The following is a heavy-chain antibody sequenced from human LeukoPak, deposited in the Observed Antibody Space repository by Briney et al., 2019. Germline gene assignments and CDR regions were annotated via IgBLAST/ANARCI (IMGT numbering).Heavy chain of an antibody. CDR3: ARSYDVLTGYFPPDY. Sequence: GGSLRLSCAASGCTFSSYSMNWVRQAPGRGVEWVSSISSSSSYIYYADSAKGRVTISRDNAKNSLYLQMNTLKTEDTALYYCARSYDVLTGYFPPDYWGQGTLVTVSS. D-gene: IGHD3-9*01. CDR1: GCTFSSYS. CDR2: ISSSSSYI. J-gene: IGHJ4*02. V-gene: IGHV3-21*03.